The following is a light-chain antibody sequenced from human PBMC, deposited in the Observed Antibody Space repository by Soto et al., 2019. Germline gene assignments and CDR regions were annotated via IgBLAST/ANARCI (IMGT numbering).Light chain of an antibody. CDR2: DAS. CDR1: QSVGTS. CDR3: QQRNNWPPGIT. V-gene: IGKV3-11*01. J-gene: IGKJ5*01. Sequence: DIVMTPSPDSLAVSLGERATLSCRASQSVGTSLAWYQQRSGQAPRLLIFDASIRATGIPARFSGSGSGTDFTLTIFSLEPEDFAVYYCQQRNNWPPGITFGQGTRLEIK.